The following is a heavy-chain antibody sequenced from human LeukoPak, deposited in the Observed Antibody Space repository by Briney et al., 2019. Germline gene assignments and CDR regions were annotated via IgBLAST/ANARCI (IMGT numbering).Heavy chain of an antibody. D-gene: IGHD1-26*01. CDR2: INHSGST. J-gene: IGHJ5*02. Sequence: SETLSLTCAVSGYSISSGYYWSWIRQPPGKGLEWIGEINHSGSTNYNPSLKSRVTISVDTSKNQFSLKLSSVTAADTAVYYCARAPSTLSRYSGSYYRPWGQGTLVTVSS. CDR1: GYSISSGYY. V-gene: IGHV4-34*01. CDR3: ARAPSTLSRYSGSYYRP.